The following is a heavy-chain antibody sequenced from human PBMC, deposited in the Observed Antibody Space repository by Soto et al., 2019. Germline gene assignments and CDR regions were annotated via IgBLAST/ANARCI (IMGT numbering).Heavy chain of an antibody. CDR1: GGSISSGGYS. J-gene: IGHJ5*02. CDR2: IYHSGST. V-gene: IGHV4-30-2*01. D-gene: IGHD6-13*01. CDR3: ARDSSGMAAAGTVLNWFDP. Sequence: SETLSLTCAVSGGSISSGGYSWSWIRQPPGKGLEWIGYIYHSGSTYYNPSLKSRVTISVDTSKNQFSLKLSSVTAADTAVYYCARDSSGMAAAGTVLNWFDPWGQGTLVTVSS.